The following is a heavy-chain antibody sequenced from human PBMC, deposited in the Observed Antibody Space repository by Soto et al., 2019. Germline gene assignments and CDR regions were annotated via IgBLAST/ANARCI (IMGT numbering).Heavy chain of an antibody. CDR1: GFTFSSYA. V-gene: IGHV3-23*01. Sequence: VRLSCAASGFTFSSYAMSWVRQAPGKGLEWVSAISGSGGSTYYADSVKGRFTISRDNSKNTLYLQMNSLRAEDTAVYYCAKDVTYSYGWFDPWGQGTLVTVYS. D-gene: IGHD5-18*01. CDR3: AKDVTYSYGWFDP. J-gene: IGHJ5*02. CDR2: ISGSGGST.